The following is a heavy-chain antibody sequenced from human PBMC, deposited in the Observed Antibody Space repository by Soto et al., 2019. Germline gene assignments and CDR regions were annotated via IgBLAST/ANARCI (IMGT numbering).Heavy chain of an antibody. CDR2: IYYSGRT. CDR3: ARQRTTVVTQAYFDH. D-gene: IGHD2-21*02. CDR1: GDSISSSSYY. Sequence: PSETLSLTCLFSGDSISSSSYYLGWIRQPPGKGLEWIGSIYYSGRTYYNPSFKSRVTISIDTSKNQFSLKLSSVTATDTAVYYCARQRTTVVTQAYFDHWGQGALVTVS. V-gene: IGHV4-39*01. J-gene: IGHJ4*02.